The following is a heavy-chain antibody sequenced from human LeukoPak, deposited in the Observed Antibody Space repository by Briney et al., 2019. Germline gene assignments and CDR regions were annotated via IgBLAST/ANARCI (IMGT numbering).Heavy chain of an antibody. CDR3: ARDKGRYYYYMDV. CDR1: GGSISRHY. J-gene: IGHJ6*03. Sequence: SETLSLTCTVSGGSISRHYWSWIRQPAGKGLEWIGHISTSGDIKYNPSLKSRVTMSVDTSKNQFSLKLSSVTAADTATYYCARDKGRYYYYMDVWGKGTTVTVSS. CDR2: ISTSGDI. V-gene: IGHV4-4*07.